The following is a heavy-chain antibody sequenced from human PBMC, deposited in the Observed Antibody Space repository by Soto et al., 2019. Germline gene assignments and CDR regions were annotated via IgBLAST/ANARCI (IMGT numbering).Heavy chain of an antibody. Sequence: RRLPCAASGFTFSSYAMSWVRQAPGKGLEWVSAISGSGGSTYYADSVKGRFTISRDNSKNTLYLQMNSLRAEDTAVYYCAKDPLGSGYYVYWGQGTLVTVSS. V-gene: IGHV3-23*01. CDR1: GFTFSSYA. CDR3: AKDPLGSGYYVY. D-gene: IGHD3-3*01. CDR2: ISGSGGST. J-gene: IGHJ4*02.